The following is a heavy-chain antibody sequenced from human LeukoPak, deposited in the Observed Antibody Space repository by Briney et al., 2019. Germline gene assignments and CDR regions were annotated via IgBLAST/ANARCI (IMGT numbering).Heavy chain of an antibody. CDR3: ARVGARSYYYYMDV. V-gene: IGHV1-18*01. D-gene: IGHD1-26*01. Sequence: GASVMVSCKASGYTFPSYGISWVRQAPGQGLEWMGWISAYNGNTNYAQNLQGRVTMTTDTSTSTAYMELRSLRSDDTAVYYCARVGARSYYYYMDVWGKGTTVTVSS. J-gene: IGHJ6*03. CDR2: ISAYNGNT. CDR1: GYTFPSYG.